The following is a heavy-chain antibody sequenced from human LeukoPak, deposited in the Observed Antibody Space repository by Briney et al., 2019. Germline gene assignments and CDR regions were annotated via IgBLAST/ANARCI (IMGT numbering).Heavy chain of an antibody. Sequence: GASVKVSCKASGGTFSSYAISWVRQAPGQGLEWMGRIIPILGIANYAQKFQGRVTITADKSTSTAYMELSSLRSEDTAVYYCARVARYSSSWYWWFDPWGQGTLVTVSS. CDR2: IIPILGIA. V-gene: IGHV1-69*04. J-gene: IGHJ5*02. CDR1: GGTFSSYA. CDR3: ARVARYSSSWYWWFDP. D-gene: IGHD6-13*01.